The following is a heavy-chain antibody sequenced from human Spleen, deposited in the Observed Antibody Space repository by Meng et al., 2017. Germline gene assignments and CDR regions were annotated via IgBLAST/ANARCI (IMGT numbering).Heavy chain of an antibody. CDR3: ARGMSYSDAAGAY. Sequence: QVQLQRWGAGLLKPSETLSLPCGVDGGSSSRYYVSWIRQPPGKGLEWIGEINLSGRTNYNPSLRSRLTLSVDTSQNHFSLKLTSVTAADTAVYYCARGMSYSDAAGAYWGQGTLVTVSS. V-gene: IGHV4-34*01. CDR2: INLSGRT. CDR1: GGSSSRYY. J-gene: IGHJ4*02. D-gene: IGHD3-22*01.